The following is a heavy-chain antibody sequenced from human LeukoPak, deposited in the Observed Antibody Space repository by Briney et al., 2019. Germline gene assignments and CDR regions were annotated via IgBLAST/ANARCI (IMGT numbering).Heavy chain of an antibody. V-gene: IGHV3-7*01. D-gene: IGHD3-3*01. Sequence: GGSLRLSCAASGFTFSNYWMTWVRQAPGKGLEGVAIIKQDGSEKYYVDSVKGRFTISRDNAKSSLYLQMDSLRAEDTAVYYCARDLETYYNFWSGSYRTDYYYCMDVWGKGTTVTVSS. CDR1: GFTFSNYW. CDR2: IKQDGSEK. J-gene: IGHJ6*03. CDR3: ARDLETYYNFWSGSYRTDYYYCMDV.